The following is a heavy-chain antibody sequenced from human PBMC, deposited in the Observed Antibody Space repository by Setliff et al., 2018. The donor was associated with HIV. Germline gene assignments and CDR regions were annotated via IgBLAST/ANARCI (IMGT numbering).Heavy chain of an antibody. V-gene: IGHV3-73*01. CDR1: GYTFTNYW. J-gene: IGHJ6*03. D-gene: IGHD3-10*01. CDR2: MRGKANSYAT. Sequence: GGSLRLSCEASGYTFTNYWIGWVRQASGKGLEWVGHMRGKANSYATAYAASVKGRFTISRDDSKNTAYLQMSSLKTEDTAVYYCTRHREGITMVRGPYYYYMDVWGKGTTVTVSS. CDR3: TRHREGITMVRGPYYYYMDV.